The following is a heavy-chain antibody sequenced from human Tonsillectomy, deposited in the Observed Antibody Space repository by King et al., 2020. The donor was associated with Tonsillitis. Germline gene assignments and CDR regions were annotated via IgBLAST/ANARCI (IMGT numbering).Heavy chain of an antibody. CDR3: AKVPARIVLVIIQSWSDY. D-gene: IGHD3-22*01. J-gene: IGHJ4*02. Sequence: VQLVESGGGLVQPGGSLRLSCAASGFTFSSYAMSLVRQAPGKGLEWVSTISGSGDSTYYADSVKGRFTISRENSKNTLYLQMNSLRAEDTAVYYCAKVPARIVLVIIQSWSDYWGQGTLVTVSS. CDR1: GFTFSSYA. V-gene: IGHV3-23*04. CDR2: ISGSGDST.